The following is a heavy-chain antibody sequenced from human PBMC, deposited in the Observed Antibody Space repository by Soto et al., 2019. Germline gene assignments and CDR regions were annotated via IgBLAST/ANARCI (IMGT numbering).Heavy chain of an antibody. Sequence: TLSLTCPVSGGSLSRGGYYLGWVRQHPGKGLEWIGYIYYSGSTYYNPSLKSRVTISVDTSKNQFSLKLSSVTAADTAVYYCARAVVEMATIDYWGQGTLVTVSS. CDR2: IYYSGST. J-gene: IGHJ4*02. V-gene: IGHV4-31*03. D-gene: IGHD5-12*01. CDR1: GGSLSRGGYY. CDR3: ARAVVEMATIDY.